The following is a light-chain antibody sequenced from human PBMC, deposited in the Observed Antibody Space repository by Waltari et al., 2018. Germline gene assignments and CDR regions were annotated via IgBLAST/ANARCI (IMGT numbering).Light chain of an antibody. CDR2: DAS. CDR1: ERVRRA. Sequence: EIVLTQSPGTLSLSPGERATLSCRASERVRRALAWYQQIPGQAPRLLIYDASSRATGIPDRFSGSGSGTDFSLTISRLEPEDFALYYCQHYRSLPVTFGQGTKVEIK. V-gene: IGKV3-20*01. CDR3: QHYRSLPVT. J-gene: IGKJ1*01.